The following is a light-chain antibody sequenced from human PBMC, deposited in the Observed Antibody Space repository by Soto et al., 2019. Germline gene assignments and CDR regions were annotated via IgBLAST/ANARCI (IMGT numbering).Light chain of an antibody. CDR2: AAS. V-gene: IGKV1-8*01. Sequence: AIRMTQSPSSLSASTGDRVTITCRASQGISSYLAWYQQKPGKAPKLLIYAASTLQSGVPSRVSGSGSGTDFTLTISCLQSEDFAVYYCQQYSNWPPITFGQGTRLEIK. CDR1: QGISSY. J-gene: IGKJ5*01. CDR3: QQYSNWPPIT.